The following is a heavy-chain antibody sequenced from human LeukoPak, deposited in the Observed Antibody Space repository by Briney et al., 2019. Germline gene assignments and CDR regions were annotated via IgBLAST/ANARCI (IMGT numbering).Heavy chain of an antibody. D-gene: IGHD5-18*01. CDR1: GFTFSDYY. J-gene: IGHJ4*02. CDR3: ARGDRYRYGPFYC. Sequence: GGSLRLSCAASGFTFSDYYMSWVRQAPGKGLEWVSYISSSSSYTNYADSVKGRFTISRDNAKNSLFLQMNSLRAQDAAVYYCARGDRYRYGPFYCWGQGTLVTVSS. V-gene: IGHV3-11*05. CDR2: ISSSSSYT.